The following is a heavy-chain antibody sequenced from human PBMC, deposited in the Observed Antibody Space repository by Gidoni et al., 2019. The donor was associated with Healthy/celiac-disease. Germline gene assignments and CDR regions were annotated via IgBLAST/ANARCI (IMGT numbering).Heavy chain of an antibody. D-gene: IGHD6-13*01. J-gene: IGHJ4*02. Sequence: QIQLVQSGPEVKKPGTSVKVSCKASGFTFTSSAMQSVRQARGQRLEWIGWIVVGSSNTNYAHKVQERVTITRDMSTSTAYMELSSLRSEDTAVYYCAANSAAAGTLYYFDYWGQGTLVTVSS. CDR2: IVVGSSNT. CDR1: GFTFTSSA. V-gene: IGHV1-58*02. CDR3: AANSAAAGTLYYFDY.